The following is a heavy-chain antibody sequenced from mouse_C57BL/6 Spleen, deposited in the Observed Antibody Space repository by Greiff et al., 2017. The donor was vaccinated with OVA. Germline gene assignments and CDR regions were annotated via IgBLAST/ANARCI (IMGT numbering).Heavy chain of an antibody. CDR1: GYTFTSYW. D-gene: IGHD1-1*01. J-gene: IGHJ1*03. CDR2: IHPNSGST. CDR3: ARGEYYGSSYSWYFDV. Sequence: QVQLQQPGAELVKPGASVKLSCKASGYTFTSYWMHWVKQRPGQGLEWIGMIHPNSGSTNYNEKFKSKATLTVDKSSSTAYMQLSSLTSEDSAVYYCARGEYYGSSYSWYFDVWGTGTTVTVSS. V-gene: IGHV1-64*01.